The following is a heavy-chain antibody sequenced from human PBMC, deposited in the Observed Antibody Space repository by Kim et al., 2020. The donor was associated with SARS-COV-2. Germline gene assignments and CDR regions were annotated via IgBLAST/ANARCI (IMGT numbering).Heavy chain of an antibody. CDR3: VAGLQWEPFDY. J-gene: IGHJ4*02. CDR1: GFTFSSYA. Sequence: GGSMRLSCAASGFTFSSYAMSWVSQAPGKGLEWVSVISGSGGSTYYADSVKGRITISRDNSKNTLYLQMNSLRAEDTDVYQCVAGLQWEPFDYCGPGTLVTVSS. CDR2: ISGSGGST. D-gene: IGHD1-26*01. V-gene: IGHV3-23*01.